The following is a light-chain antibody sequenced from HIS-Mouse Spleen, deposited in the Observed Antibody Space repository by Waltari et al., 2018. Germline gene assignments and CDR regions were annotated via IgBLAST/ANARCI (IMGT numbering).Light chain of an antibody. CDR1: SSNIGSNY. V-gene: IGLV1-47*01. CDR2: RNK. Sequence: QSVLTQPPSASGTPGQRVTISCSGSSSNIGSNYVYWYQQLPGTAPKLLIYRNKRRPSGVPARFPGSKSGTSASLAISGLRSEDEADYYCAAWDDSLSGVFGGGTKLTVL. J-gene: IGLJ2*01. CDR3: AAWDDSLSGV.